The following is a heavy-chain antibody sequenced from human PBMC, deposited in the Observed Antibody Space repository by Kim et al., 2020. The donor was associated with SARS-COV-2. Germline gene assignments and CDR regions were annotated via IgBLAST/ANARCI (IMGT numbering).Heavy chain of an antibody. D-gene: IGHD3-10*01. CDR2: IYYSGST. CDR3: ARLLWFGEFVGVFDP. Sequence: SETLSLTCTVSGGSISSYYWSWIRQPPGKGLEWIGYIYYSGSTNYNPSLKSRVTISVDTSKNQFSLKLSSVTAADTAVYYCARLLWFGEFVGVFDPWGQGTLVTVSS. V-gene: IGHV4-59*01. J-gene: IGHJ5*02. CDR1: GGSISSYY.